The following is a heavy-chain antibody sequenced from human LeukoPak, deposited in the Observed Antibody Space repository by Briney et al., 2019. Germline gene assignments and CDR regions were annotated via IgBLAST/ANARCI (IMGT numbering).Heavy chain of an antibody. J-gene: IGHJ4*02. V-gene: IGHV4-34*01. D-gene: IGHD6-19*01. CDR2: INHSGST. CDR3: ARGSGWYFDY. CDR1: GGSFRGYY. Sequence: SETLSLTCAVYGGSFRGYYWSWIRQPPGKGLEWIGEINHSGSTNYNPSLKSRVTISVDTSKNQFSLKLSSVTAADTAVYYCARGSGWYFDYWGQGTLVTVSS.